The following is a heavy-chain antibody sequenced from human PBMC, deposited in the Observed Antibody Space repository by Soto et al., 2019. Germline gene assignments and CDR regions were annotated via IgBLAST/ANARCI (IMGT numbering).Heavy chain of an antibody. J-gene: IGHJ4*02. CDR3: ARDAPRCSGGTCLDY. D-gene: IGHD2-15*01. Sequence: EVQLMESGGGLVQPGGSLRLSCAASGFTFSSFSMHWVRQAPGKGLEWVSYISSSSSTIYYADSVRGRFTISRDNAKNSLYLQMNSLRDADTAVFYCARDAPRCSGGTCLDYWGQGTLVTVSS. V-gene: IGHV3-48*02. CDR2: ISSSSSTI. CDR1: GFTFSSFS.